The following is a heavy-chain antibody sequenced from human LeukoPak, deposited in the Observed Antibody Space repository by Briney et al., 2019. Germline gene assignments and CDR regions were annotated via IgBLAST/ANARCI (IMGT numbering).Heavy chain of an antibody. D-gene: IGHD3-22*01. J-gene: IGHJ5*02. CDR3: ARDYYDSSGYPNWFDH. CDR1: GFTFSSYA. V-gene: IGHV3-64*01. CDR2: ISSNGGST. Sequence: PGGSLRLSCAASGFTFSSYAMHWVRQAPGKGLEYVSAISSNGGSTYYANSVKGRFIISRDNSKNTLYLQMGSLRAEDMAVYYCARDYYDSSGYPNWFDHWGQGTLVTVSS.